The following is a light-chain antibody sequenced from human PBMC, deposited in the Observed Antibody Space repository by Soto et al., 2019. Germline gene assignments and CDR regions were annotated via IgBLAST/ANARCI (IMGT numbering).Light chain of an antibody. CDR2: AAS. J-gene: IGKJ3*01. CDR3: QQLNSYPS. V-gene: IGKV1-9*01. Sequence: LTQSPATLSLSPGERATLSCRASQGISSYLAWYQQKPGKAPKLLIYAASTLQSGVPSRFSGSGSGTDFTLTISSLQPEDFATYYCQQLNSYPSFGPGTKVDIK. CDR1: QGISSY.